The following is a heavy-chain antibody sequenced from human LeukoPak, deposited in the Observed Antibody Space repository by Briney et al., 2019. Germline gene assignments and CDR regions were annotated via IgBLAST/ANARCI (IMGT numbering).Heavy chain of an antibody. D-gene: IGHD2-15*01. CDR1: GYTFTSYY. J-gene: IGHJ6*02. V-gene: IGHV1-46*01. CDR3: ARERDIVVVVAAPPEFYGMDV. Sequence: ASVTVSCKASGYTFTSYYMHWVRQAPGQGLEWMGIINPSGGSTSYAQKFQGRVTMTRDTSTSTVYMELSSLRSEDTAVYYCARERDIVVVVAAPPEFYGMDVWGQGTTVTVSS. CDR2: INPSGGST.